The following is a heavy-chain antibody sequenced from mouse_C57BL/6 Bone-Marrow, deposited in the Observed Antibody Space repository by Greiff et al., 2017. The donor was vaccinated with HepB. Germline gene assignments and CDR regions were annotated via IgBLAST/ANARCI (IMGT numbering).Heavy chain of an antibody. J-gene: IGHJ3*01. CDR3: ARHDGPNYSNPWFAY. CDR1: GFSLTSYG. CDR2: IWSDGST. V-gene: IGHV2-6-1*01. Sequence: QVQLKESGPGLVAPSQSLSITCTVSGFSLTSYGVHWVRQPPGKGLEWLVVIWSDGSTTYNSALKSRLSISKDNSKSQVFLKMNSLQTDDTAMYYCARHDGPNYSNPWFAYWGQGTLVTVSA. D-gene: IGHD2-5*01.